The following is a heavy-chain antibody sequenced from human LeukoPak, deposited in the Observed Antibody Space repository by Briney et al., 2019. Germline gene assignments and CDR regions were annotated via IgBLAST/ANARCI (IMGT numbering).Heavy chain of an antibody. J-gene: IGHJ4*02. V-gene: IGHV3-30*18. CDR2: ISDDGSIK. Sequence: GRSLRLSCAASGFSFSSYGMHWVRQAPGKGLEWVAVISDDGSIKYYADSVKGRFTISRDTSKNMLYLHMNSLRAEDTAVYYCAKDHGYSSSWYAVDYWGQGTLVTVSS. D-gene: IGHD6-13*01. CDR1: GFSFSSYG. CDR3: AKDHGYSSSWYAVDY.